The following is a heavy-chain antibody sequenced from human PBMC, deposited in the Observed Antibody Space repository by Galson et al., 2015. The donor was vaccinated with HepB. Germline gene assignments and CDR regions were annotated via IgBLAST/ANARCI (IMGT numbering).Heavy chain of an antibody. Sequence: SLRLSCAASGFTFSSYEMNWVRQAPGKGLEWVSYISSSGSTIYYADSVKGRFTISRDNAKNSLYLQMNSLRAEDTAVYYCARWGVYYDSSGYPLTFSRLLGFDYWGQGTLVTVSS. CDR3: ARWGVYYDSSGYPLTFSRLLGFDY. J-gene: IGHJ4*02. CDR2: ISSSGSTI. CDR1: GFTFSSYE. V-gene: IGHV3-48*03. D-gene: IGHD3-22*01.